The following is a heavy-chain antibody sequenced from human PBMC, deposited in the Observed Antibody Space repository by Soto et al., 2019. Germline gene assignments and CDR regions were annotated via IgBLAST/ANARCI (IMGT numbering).Heavy chain of an antibody. CDR2: IYHSGST. CDR1: GYSITSGYY. V-gene: IGHV4-38-2*02. D-gene: IGHD4-17*01. J-gene: IGHJ6*02. Sequence: FETLSLTCAVSGYSITSGYYWDWIRQPPGKGLEWIGSIYHSGSTYYNPSLKSLVTISVDTSKDQFSLKLSYVTAADTAVYYCARDGTTVTDNNPNQYYYYYYGMDVWGQGTTVTVS. CDR3: ARDGTTVTDNNPNQYYYYYYGMDV.